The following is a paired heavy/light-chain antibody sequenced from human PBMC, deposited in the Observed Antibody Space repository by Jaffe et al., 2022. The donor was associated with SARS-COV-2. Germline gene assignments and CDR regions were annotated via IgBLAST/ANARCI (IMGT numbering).Heavy chain of an antibody. CDR3: ARWEYSKSWFHPLQH. J-gene: IGHJ1*01. CDR1: GGTFSSYA. CDR2: IIPVFATA. Sequence: QVQLVQSGAEVKKPGSSVKVSCTASGGTFSSYAITWVRQAPGQGLEYMGEIIPVFATANYAQKFQGRVTITADESASTAYMELIGLRSEDTAVYYCARWEYSKSWFHPLQHWGQGTLVTVSS. V-gene: IGHV1-69*01. D-gene: IGHD6-13*01.
Light chain of an antibody. J-gene: IGLJ3*02. CDR3: QSYDSSLSGRWV. CDR2: DNS. Sequence: QSVLTQPPSVSGAPGQRVTISCTGSSSNIGADYDVHWYQQLPGTAPKLLMYDNSNRPSGVPDRFSGSKSGTSASLAITGLQAEDEAYYYCQSYDSSLSGRWVFGGGTELTVL. CDR1: SSNIGADYD. V-gene: IGLV1-40*01.